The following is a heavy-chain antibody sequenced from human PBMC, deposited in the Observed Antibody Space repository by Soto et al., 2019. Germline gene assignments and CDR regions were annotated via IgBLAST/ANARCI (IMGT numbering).Heavy chain of an antibody. D-gene: IGHD2-15*01. V-gene: IGHV3-48*03. CDR1: GFTFSSYE. CDR2: ISSSGSTI. J-gene: IGHJ4*02. Sequence: GSLRLSCAASGFTFSSYEMNWVRQAPGKGLEWVSYISSSGSTIYYADSVKGRFTISRDNAKNSLYLQMNSLRAEDTAVYYCARGREYCSGGSCYETFDYWGQGTLVTVSS. CDR3: ARGREYCSGGSCYETFDY.